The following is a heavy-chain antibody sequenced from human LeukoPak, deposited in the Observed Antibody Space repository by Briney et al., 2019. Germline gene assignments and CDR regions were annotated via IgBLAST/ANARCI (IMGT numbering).Heavy chain of an antibody. V-gene: IGHV3-48*01. CDR2: ISGSGGTM. CDR1: GFTFGTYS. CDR3: ARAPFSGSYRPYDY. Sequence: GGSLRLSCAASGFTFGTYSMKWVRQAPGKGLEWVSYISGSGGTMYYADSVKGRFTISRDNAKNSLYLQMNSLRAEDTAMHYCARAPFSGSYRPYDYWGQGTLVTVSS. D-gene: IGHD1-26*01. J-gene: IGHJ4*02.